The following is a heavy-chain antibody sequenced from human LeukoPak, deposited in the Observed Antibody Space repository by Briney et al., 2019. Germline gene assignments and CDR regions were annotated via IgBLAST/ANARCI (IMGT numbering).Heavy chain of an antibody. CDR1: GYTFTSYD. CDR3: ARGRYNWNYPNWFDP. V-gene: IGHV1-8*01. CDR2: MNPNSGNT. Sequence: ASVKVSCKASGYTFTSYDINWVRQATGQGLEWMGWMNPNSGNTGYAQKFQGRVTMTRNTSISTAYMELSSLRSEDTAVYYCARGRYNWNYPNWFDPWGQGTLVTVSS. D-gene: IGHD1-7*01. J-gene: IGHJ5*02.